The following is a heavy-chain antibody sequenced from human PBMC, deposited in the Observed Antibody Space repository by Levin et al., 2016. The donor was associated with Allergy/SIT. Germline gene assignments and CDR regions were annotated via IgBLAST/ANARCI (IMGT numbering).Heavy chain of an antibody. CDR3: ARILGMATISMDY. J-gene: IGHJ4*02. CDR2: ISAYNGNT. Sequence: WVRQAPGQGLEWMGWISAYNGNTNYAQKLQGRVTMTTDTSTSTAYMELRSLRSDDTAVYYCARILGMATISMDYWGQGTLVTVSS. D-gene: IGHD5-24*01. V-gene: IGHV1-18*01.